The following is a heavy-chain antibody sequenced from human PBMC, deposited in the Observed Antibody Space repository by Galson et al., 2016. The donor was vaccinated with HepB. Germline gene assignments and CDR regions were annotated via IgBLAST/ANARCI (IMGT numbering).Heavy chain of an antibody. J-gene: IGHJ4*02. V-gene: IGHV4-61*03. D-gene: IGHD3-9*01. CDR3: AGSGRYFDWLWGFFDH. CDR2: LHYSGSR. Sequence: SETLSLTCTVSGGSVRSGSYYWSWIRQSPGKGLEWIGYLHYSGSRSYNPSLQSRVSISEDTSQKHFSLNLTSVTAADPAVYYCAGSGRYFDWLWGFFDHWGQGILVTVSS. CDR1: GGSVRSGSYY.